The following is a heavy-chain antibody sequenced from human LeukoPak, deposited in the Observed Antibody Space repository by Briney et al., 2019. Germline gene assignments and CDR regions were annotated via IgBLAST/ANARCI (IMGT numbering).Heavy chain of an antibody. J-gene: IGHJ4*02. CDR1: GGSISSYH. CDR3: ARGFLGEYFGSGSYYVFDY. D-gene: IGHD3-10*01. V-gene: IGHV4-4*07. Sequence: PSETVSLICTVWGGSISSYHWMWLRQPAGKALECIGSFYTSGSNKYNPSLKSRVTMSEDTSKNQFSLNLSSVTAAETAVYYCARGFLGEYFGSGSYYVFDYWGQGTLVTVSS. CDR2: FYTSGSN.